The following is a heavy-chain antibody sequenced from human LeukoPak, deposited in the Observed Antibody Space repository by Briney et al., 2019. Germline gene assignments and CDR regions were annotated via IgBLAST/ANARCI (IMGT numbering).Heavy chain of an antibody. Sequence: HPGGSLRLSCAASGFTFSSYSMNWVRQAPGKGLEWVSYISSSSSTIYYADSVKGRFTISRDNAKNSLYLQMSSLRAEDTAVYYCARDPPTTRITIFGVVTRANDYWGQGTLVTVSS. CDR1: GFTFSSYS. J-gene: IGHJ4*02. CDR3: ARDPPTTRITIFGVVTRANDY. CDR2: ISSSSSTI. V-gene: IGHV3-48*01. D-gene: IGHD3-3*01.